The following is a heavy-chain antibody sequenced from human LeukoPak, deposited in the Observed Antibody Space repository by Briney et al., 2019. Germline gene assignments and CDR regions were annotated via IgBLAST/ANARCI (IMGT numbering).Heavy chain of an antibody. D-gene: IGHD6-13*01. CDR1: GGSFSGYY. CDR2: INHSGST. Sequence: SETLSLTCAVYGGSFSGYYWSWIPQPPGKGLEWIGEINHSGSTNYNPSLKSRVTISVDTSKNQFSLKLSSVTAADTAVYYCARGEEKAAAGLNAFDIWGQGTMVTVSS. J-gene: IGHJ3*02. CDR3: ARGEEKAAAGLNAFDI. V-gene: IGHV4-34*01.